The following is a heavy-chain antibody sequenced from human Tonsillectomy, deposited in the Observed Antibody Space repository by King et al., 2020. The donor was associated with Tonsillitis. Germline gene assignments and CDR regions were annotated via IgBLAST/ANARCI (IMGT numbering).Heavy chain of an antibody. CDR3: ARAAAGYLDAYWFDP. CDR1: GGSISSSDYY. J-gene: IGHJ5*02. CDR2: IYYSGST. Sequence: PLQESGPGLVKPSQTLSLTCTVSGGSISSSDYYWSWIRQPPGKGLEWIGYIYYSGSTYYNPSLKSRVTISVDTSKNHFSLKLSSVTAADTAVYYCARAAAGYLDAYWFDPWGQGTLVTVSS. V-gene: IGHV4-30-4*01. D-gene: IGHD6-13*01.